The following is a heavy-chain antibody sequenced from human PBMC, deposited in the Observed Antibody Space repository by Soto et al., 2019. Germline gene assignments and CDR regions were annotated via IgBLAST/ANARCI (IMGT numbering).Heavy chain of an antibody. J-gene: IGHJ4*02. CDR1: GDSIKTHY. D-gene: IGHD5-18*01. CDR3: ARRVGGYSYGYGLFYFDY. V-gene: IGHV4-59*11. CDR2: IYYSGST. Sequence: SETLSLTCNVTGDSIKTHYWSWIRQPPGKGLEWIGYIYYSGSTLYNPSLKSRVTISVDTSKNQFSLKLSSVTAADTAVYYCARRVGGYSYGYGLFYFDYWGQGTLVTVSS.